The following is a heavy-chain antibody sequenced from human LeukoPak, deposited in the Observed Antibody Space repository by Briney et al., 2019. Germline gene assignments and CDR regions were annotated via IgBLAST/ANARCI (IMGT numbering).Heavy chain of an antibody. CDR1: GGTFSSYA. CDR3: ARDRKMMVRGVTKLTETHYYYYYGMDV. V-gene: IGHV1-69*04. CDR2: IMPSLGIA. Sequence: SVKLSCKASGGTFSSYAISWVRQAPGQGLEWMGRIMPSLGIANYAQKVQGRVTVTADKSTSSVYMELSSLRSEDTAVYYCARDRKMMVRGVTKLTETHYYYYYGMDVWGQGTKVTVSS. D-gene: IGHD3-10*01. J-gene: IGHJ6*02.